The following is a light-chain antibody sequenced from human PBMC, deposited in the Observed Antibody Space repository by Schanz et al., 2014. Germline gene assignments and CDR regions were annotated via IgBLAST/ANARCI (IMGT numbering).Light chain of an antibody. V-gene: IGKV1-17*03. CDR2: AAS. CDR1: QGISNF. J-gene: IGKJ1*01. Sequence: DIHMTQSPSAMSASVGDRVTITCRASQGISNFLAWFQQKPGKVPKCLIFAASSLESGVPSRFSGSGSGTQFTLTISSLQPDDFATYYCQQYDTHRTFGQGTKVEIK. CDR3: QQYDTHRT.